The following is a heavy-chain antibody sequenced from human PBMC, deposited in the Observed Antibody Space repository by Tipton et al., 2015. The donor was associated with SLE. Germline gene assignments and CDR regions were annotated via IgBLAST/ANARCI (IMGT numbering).Heavy chain of an antibody. Sequence: QLVQSGGGLVQPGRSLRLSCAASGFTFSNYWMYWVRQAPGQGLVWVSRINSDGSNTRYADSVKGRFTISRDNAKNTVYLQMNSLRAEDTAIYYCVRDSGDPRFGELTRFDYWGQGTLVTVSS. J-gene: IGHJ4*02. CDR2: INSDGSNT. V-gene: IGHV3-74*01. D-gene: IGHD3-10*01. CDR1: GFTFSNYW. CDR3: VRDSGDPRFGELTRFDY.